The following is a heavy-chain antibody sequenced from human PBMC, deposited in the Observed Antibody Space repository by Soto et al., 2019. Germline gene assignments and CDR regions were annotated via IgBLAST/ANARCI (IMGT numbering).Heavy chain of an antibody. D-gene: IGHD6-13*01. CDR1: GFTFSSYG. Sequence: GGSLRLSCAASGFTFSSYGMHWVRQAPGKGLEWVAVIWYDGSNKYYADSVKGRFTISRDNSKNTLYLQMNSLRAEDTAVYYCARFPYGPSPQQLERDYYYYGMDVWGQGTTVTVSS. V-gene: IGHV3-33*01. CDR2: IWYDGSNK. J-gene: IGHJ6*02. CDR3: ARFPYGPSPQQLERDYYYYGMDV.